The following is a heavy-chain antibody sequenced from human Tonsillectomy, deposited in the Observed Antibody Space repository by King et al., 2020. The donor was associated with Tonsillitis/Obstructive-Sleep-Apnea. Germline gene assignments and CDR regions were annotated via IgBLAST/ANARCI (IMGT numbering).Heavy chain of an antibody. CDR1: GGTFSSYT. CDR3: ASEIGSYGPTFSYYSVDV. Sequence: QLVQSGAEVKKPGTSVKVSCKASGGTFSSYTFSWVRQAPGQGLEWMGRIIPILGMANYAQKVTGRVTITADISTNTAYMELSSLRSEDTAVYYCASEIGSYGPTFSYYSVDVWGKGTTVSVSS. D-gene: IGHD1-26*01. CDR2: IIPILGMA. V-gene: IGHV1-69*09. J-gene: IGHJ6*03.